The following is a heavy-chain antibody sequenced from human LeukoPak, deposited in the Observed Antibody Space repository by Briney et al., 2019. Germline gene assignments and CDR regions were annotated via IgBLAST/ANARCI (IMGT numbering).Heavy chain of an antibody. J-gene: IGHJ6*02. Sequence: SQTLSLTCAISGDSVSSNSAAWNWIRQSPSRGLEWLERTYYRSKWYNDYAVSVKSRITINPDTSKNQFSLQLNSVTPEDTAVYYCARELRTYIAAAVRYYYYGMDVWGQGTTVTVSS. CDR1: GDSVSSNSAA. CDR2: TYYRSKWYN. V-gene: IGHV6-1*01. D-gene: IGHD6-13*01. CDR3: ARELRTYIAAAVRYYYYGMDV.